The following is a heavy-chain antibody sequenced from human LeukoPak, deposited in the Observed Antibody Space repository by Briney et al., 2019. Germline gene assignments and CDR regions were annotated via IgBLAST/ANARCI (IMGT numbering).Heavy chain of an antibody. CDR2: INHSGST. J-gene: IGHJ4*02. D-gene: IGHD4-4*01. CDR1: GGSFSGYY. CDR3: ARDYSTLGLDY. V-gene: IGHV4-34*01. Sequence: PSETLSLTCAVYGGSFSGYYWSWIRQPPGKGLEWIGEINHSGSTNYNPSLKSRVTTSVDTSKNQFSLKLSSVTAADTAVYYCARDYSTLGLDYWGQGTLVTVSS.